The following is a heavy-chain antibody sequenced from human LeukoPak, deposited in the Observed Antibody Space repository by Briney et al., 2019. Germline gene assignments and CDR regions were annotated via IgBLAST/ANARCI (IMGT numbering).Heavy chain of an antibody. CDR3: ARANWYYYDSIAFFDY. CDR1: GFTFSSYW. J-gene: IGHJ4*02. Sequence: GGSLRLSCAASGFTFSSYWMHWVRQAPGKGLVWVSRINSDGSSTSYADSVKGRFTISRDNAKNTLYLQMNSLRAEDTAVYHCARANWYYYDSIAFFDYWGQGTLVTVSS. CDR2: INSDGSST. D-gene: IGHD3-22*01. V-gene: IGHV3-74*01.